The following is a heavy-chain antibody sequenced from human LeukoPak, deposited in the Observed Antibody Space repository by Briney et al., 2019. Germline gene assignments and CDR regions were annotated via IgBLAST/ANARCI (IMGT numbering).Heavy chain of an antibody. CDR2: IYYSGST. CDR1: GGSISSSSYY. Sequence: SETLSLTCTVSGGSISSSSYYWGWIRQPPGKGLEWIGSIYYSGSTYYNPSLKSRVTISVDTSKNQFSLKLSSVTAADTAVYYCARHSQGSSGWYRSGYYYMDVWGKGTTVTVSS. J-gene: IGHJ6*03. D-gene: IGHD6-19*01. V-gene: IGHV4-39*07. CDR3: ARHSQGSSGWYRSGYYYMDV.